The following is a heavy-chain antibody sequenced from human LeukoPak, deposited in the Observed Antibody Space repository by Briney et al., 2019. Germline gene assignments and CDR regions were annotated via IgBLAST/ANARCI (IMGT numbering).Heavy chain of an antibody. J-gene: IGHJ5*02. CDR1: GGSINSYY. CDR3: ARVRIFGVVPNWFDP. CDR2: IHYSGST. V-gene: IGHV4-59*01. D-gene: IGHD3-3*01. Sequence: SETLSLTCTVSGGSINSYYWSWIRQPPGEGLEWIGYIHYSGSTNYNPSLKSRVTISVDTSKNQFSLKLSSVTAADTAVYYCARVRIFGVVPNWFDPWGQGTLVTVSS.